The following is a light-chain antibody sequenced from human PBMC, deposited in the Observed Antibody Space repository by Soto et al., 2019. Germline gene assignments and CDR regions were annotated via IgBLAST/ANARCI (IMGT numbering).Light chain of an antibody. Sequence: SYELTQPPSLSAAPGQTARMNCGGDNIGSKNVHWYQQKAGQAPKLVVYDDSDRPSGTPERFSGSNSGNTATLTISGVEAGDEADYYCQVYDARRDHVVFGGGTKLTVL. CDR3: QVYDARRDHVV. CDR1: NIGSKN. CDR2: DDS. V-gene: IGLV3-21*02. J-gene: IGLJ2*01.